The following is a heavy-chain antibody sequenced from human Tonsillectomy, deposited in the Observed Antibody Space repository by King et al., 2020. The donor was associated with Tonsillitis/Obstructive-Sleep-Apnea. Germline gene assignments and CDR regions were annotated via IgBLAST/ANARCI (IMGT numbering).Heavy chain of an antibody. D-gene: IGHD6-25*01. CDR3: ARVIAARPTVYYMDV. CDR2: IYHRSGT. Sequence: VQLQESGPGLVKPSQTLSLPCTVSGSSVTSDGYYWTWLRHPPGKGLEWIGYIYHRSGTHYHPSLESRLAISMDRPKNLFSLKLNSVSAADTATYYCARVIAARPTVYYMDVWGKGTTVYVSS. CDR1: GSSVTSDGYY. J-gene: IGHJ6*03. V-gene: IGHV4-31*03.